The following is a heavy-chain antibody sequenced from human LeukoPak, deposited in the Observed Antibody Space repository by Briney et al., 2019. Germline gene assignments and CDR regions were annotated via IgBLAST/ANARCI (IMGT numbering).Heavy chain of an antibody. CDR2: IYYSGST. D-gene: IGHD6-19*01. CDR1: GGSISSSSYY. Sequence: SETLSLTCTVSGGSISSSSYYWGWIRQPPGKGLEWIGSIYYSGSTYYNPSLKSRVTISVDTSKNQFSLKLSSVTAADTAVYYCARHKVIWQWLPPGGNMDVWGKGTTVTISS. J-gene: IGHJ6*03. CDR3: ARHKVIWQWLPPGGNMDV. V-gene: IGHV4-39*01.